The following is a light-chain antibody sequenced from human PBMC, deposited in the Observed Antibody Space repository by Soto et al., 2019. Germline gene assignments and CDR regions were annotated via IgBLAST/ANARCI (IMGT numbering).Light chain of an antibody. V-gene: IGKV3-15*01. Sequence: EIVMTQSPATLSVSPGERATLSCRASQSVSRNLAWYQQKPGQAPRLLIYGASTRATGIPARFSGSGSGTEFTLTISRLQSEYVAFYCWQQYNNWPYTFGQGTKLEIK. CDR3: QQYNNWPYT. CDR2: GAS. J-gene: IGKJ2*01. CDR1: QSVSRN.